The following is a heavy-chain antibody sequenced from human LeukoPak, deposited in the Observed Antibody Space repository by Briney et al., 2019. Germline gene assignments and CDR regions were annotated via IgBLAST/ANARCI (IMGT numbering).Heavy chain of an antibody. CDR3: ATRLGEFSSRDAFNI. Sequence: ASVKVSCKVSGYSLTELSMHWVRQAPGNGLEWLGGFSPGDGETIYAQKFRGRVTMTEATSTDTAYMELRSLTYEDTAVYYCATRLGEFSSRDAFNIWGQGTMVTVSS. CDR2: FSPGDGET. CDR1: GYSLTELS. D-gene: IGHD3-16*02. J-gene: IGHJ3*02. V-gene: IGHV1-24*01.